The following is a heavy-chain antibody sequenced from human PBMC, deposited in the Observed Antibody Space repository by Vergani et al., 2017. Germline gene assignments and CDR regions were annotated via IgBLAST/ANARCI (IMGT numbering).Heavy chain of an antibody. J-gene: IGHJ4*02. CDR1: GFTLSNYD. D-gene: IGHD3-16*01. V-gene: IGHV3-30*02. CDR2: IQFDVRNQ. CDR3: AKHFRGWGIDY. Sequence: QVQLVESGGGVVQRGGSLRLSCATSGFTLSNYDMQWIRQGPGKGLEFVAFIQFDVRNQYYADSVKGRFTLSRDFSKNTLYLQMNSLRTDDTATYYCAKHFRGWGIDYWGQGTQVIVSS.